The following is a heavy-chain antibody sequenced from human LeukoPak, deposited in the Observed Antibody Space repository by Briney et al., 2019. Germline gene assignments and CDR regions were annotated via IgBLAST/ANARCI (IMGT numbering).Heavy chain of an antibody. D-gene: IGHD4-17*01. CDR2: IYYSGST. V-gene: IGHV4-59*01. Sequence: PSETLSLTCTVSGGSISSYYWSWIRQPPGKGLEWIGYIYYSGSTNYNPSLKSRVTISVDTSKNQFSLKLSSVTAADTAAYYCARAQTTTASYYFDYWGQGTLVTVSS. CDR3: ARAQTTTASYYFDY. J-gene: IGHJ4*02. CDR1: GGSISSYY.